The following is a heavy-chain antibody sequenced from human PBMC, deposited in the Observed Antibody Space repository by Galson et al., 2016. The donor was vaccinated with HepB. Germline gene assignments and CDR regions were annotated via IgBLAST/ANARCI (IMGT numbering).Heavy chain of an antibody. Sequence: LSLTCTVSGGSISNYYWSWFRQPPGKGPEWIGQTYYSGYTNYSPSLKSRVTISLDSSQNQISLRVRSVTAADTAVNYCARALRGTTSFFEYWGQGVLVTVSS. CDR3: ARALRGTTSFFEY. CDR1: GGSISNYY. CDR2: TYYSGYT. D-gene: IGHD4-17*01. J-gene: IGHJ4*02. V-gene: IGHV4-59*01.